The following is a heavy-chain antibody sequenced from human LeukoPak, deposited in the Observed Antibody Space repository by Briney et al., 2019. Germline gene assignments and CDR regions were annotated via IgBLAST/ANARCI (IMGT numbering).Heavy chain of an antibody. Sequence: PGGSLRLSCAVSGFTVSDYYMSWVRQAPGKGLEWVSVIYSGGKTYYADSVKGRFTISRDDSKNTLHLQMNSLRAEDTAVYYCARINYYDVSGFYRDYWGQGTLVTVSS. CDR2: IYSGGKT. CDR1: GFTVSDYY. CDR3: ARINYYDVSGFYRDY. V-gene: IGHV3-53*01. J-gene: IGHJ4*02. D-gene: IGHD3-22*01.